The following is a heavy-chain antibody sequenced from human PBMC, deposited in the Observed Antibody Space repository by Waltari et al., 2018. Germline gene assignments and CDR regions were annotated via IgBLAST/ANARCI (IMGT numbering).Heavy chain of an antibody. CDR2: IYYSGST. Sequence: QVQLQESGPGLVKPSETLSLTCTVSGGSISSYYWSWIRQPPGKGLEWFGYIYYSGSTNYNPSLKSRGTISVDTSQNQFSLKLSSVTAADTAVYYCARPWDYYDSSGYAYWGQGTLVTVSS. J-gene: IGHJ4*02. V-gene: IGHV4-59*08. CDR1: GGSISSYY. CDR3: ARPWDYYDSSGYAY. D-gene: IGHD3-22*01.